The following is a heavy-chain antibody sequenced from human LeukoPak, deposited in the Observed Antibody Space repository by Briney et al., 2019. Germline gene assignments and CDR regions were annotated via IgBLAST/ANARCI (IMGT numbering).Heavy chain of an antibody. J-gene: IGHJ2*01. CDR1: GGSIGSYY. CDR3: ARADDHYDTSGYSGSDWYFDL. D-gene: IGHD3-22*01. Sequence: SETLSLTCTVSGGSIGSYYWSWIRQPAGKGLEWIGRIYTSGTTDYNPSLKSRVTMSVDTSKNQFSLNLRSVTAADTAVYYCARADDHYDTSGYSGSDWYFDLWGRGTPVTVSS. V-gene: IGHV4-4*07. CDR2: IYTSGTT.